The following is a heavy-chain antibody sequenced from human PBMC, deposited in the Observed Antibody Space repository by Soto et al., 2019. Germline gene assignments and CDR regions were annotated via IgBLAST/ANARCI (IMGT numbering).Heavy chain of an antibody. Sequence: GGSLRLSCAASGFTFDDYAMHWVRQAPGKGLEWVSGISWNSGSIGYADSVKGRFTISRDNAKNSLYLQMNSLRAEDTALYYCAKDISSGWEHFDYWGQGTLVTVSS. J-gene: IGHJ4*02. CDR2: ISWNSGSI. CDR3: AKDISSGWEHFDY. CDR1: GFTFDDYA. D-gene: IGHD6-19*01. V-gene: IGHV3-9*01.